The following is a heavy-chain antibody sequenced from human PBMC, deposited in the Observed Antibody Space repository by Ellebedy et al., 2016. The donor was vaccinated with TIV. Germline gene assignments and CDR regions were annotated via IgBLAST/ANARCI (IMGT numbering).Heavy chain of an antibody. CDR2: INAGNGNT. Sequence: ASVKVSCKASGYTFTSYAMHWVRQAPGQRLEWMGWINAGNGNTKYSQKFQGRVTITRDTSASTVYMELSSLRSEDTAVYYCAREGIRGWINYGFDYWGQGTLVTVSS. CDR1: GYTFTSYA. D-gene: IGHD3-10*01. J-gene: IGHJ4*02. CDR3: AREGIRGWINYGFDY. V-gene: IGHV1-3*01.